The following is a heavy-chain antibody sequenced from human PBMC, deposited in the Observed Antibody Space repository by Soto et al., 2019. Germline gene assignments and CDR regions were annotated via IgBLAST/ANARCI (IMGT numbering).Heavy chain of an antibody. V-gene: IGHV1-24*01. J-gene: IGHJ3*02. Sequence: AAVKVSCKVSCYTLTELYMNWVRQAPGKGLGWMGGFDPEDGETIYAQKFQGRVTMTEDTSKNQFSLKLSYVTAADTAVYYFARIREDAFDIWGQGTMVTVSS. CDR3: ARIREDAFDI. CDR2: FDPEDGET. CDR1: CYTLTELY.